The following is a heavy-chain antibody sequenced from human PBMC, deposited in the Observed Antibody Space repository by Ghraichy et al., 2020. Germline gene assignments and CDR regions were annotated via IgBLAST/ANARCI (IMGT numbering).Heavy chain of an antibody. D-gene: IGHD3-3*01. CDR1: GFTVSSYV. V-gene: IGHV3-23*01. Sequence: LSLTCAASGFTVSSYVLSWVRQAPGKGLEWVSTISDTGGSTYYADSVKGRFTFSRDISKNTLYLQMNSLRAEDTAVYYCAKHGYDFWSGYSYWGQGTLVTVSS. CDR2: ISDTGGST. CDR3: AKHGYDFWSGYSY. J-gene: IGHJ4*02.